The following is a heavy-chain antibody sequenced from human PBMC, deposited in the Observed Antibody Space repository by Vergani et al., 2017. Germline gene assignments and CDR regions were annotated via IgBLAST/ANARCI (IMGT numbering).Heavy chain of an antibody. CDR2: ISYDGTQK. D-gene: IGHD2-2*01. Sequence: QVHLVESGGGVVQPGRSLRLSCVVSGFTSSYYGMHWVRQAPGKGLEWVAVISYDGTQKYYADSVKGRFTISRDNSKSTLYLQMNSLRTEDTAVYYCSTKSCSTPGCQIGYFDEWGQGTLVTVSS. CDR3: STKSCSTPGCQIGYFDE. J-gene: IGHJ1*01. V-gene: IGHV3-30*03. CDR1: GFTSSYYG.